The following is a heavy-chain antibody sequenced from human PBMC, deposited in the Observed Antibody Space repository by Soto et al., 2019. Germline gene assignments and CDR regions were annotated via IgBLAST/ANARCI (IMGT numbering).Heavy chain of an antibody. CDR1: GYSFTSLD. CDR2: MEPSTGRT. V-gene: IGHV1-8*01. J-gene: IGHJ4*02. CDR3: TTDRFSSPVDH. D-gene: IGHD2-2*01. Sequence: ASVEVSCKASGYSFTSLDINWVRQTAGQGLEWMGWMEPSTGRTGYAQKFQGRVTMTRDTSINTAYMELTTLTSDDTAVYYCTTDRFSSPVDHWGQGTLVTVSS.